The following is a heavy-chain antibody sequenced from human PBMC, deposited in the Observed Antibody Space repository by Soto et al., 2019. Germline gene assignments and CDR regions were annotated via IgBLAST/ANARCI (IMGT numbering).Heavy chain of an antibody. CDR3: TTATVTTALVDY. Sequence: EVQLVESGGGLVKPGGSLRLSWAASGFTFSNAWMSWVRQAPGKGLEWVGRIKSKTDGGTTDYAAPVKGRFTISRDDSKNTLYLQMNSLKTEDTAVYYCTTATVTTALVDYWGQGTLVTVSS. J-gene: IGHJ4*02. CDR2: IKSKTDGGTT. D-gene: IGHD4-17*01. CDR1: GFTFSNAW. V-gene: IGHV3-15*01.